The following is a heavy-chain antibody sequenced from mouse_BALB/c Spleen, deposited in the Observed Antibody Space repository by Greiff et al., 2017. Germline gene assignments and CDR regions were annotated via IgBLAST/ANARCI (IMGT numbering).Heavy chain of an antibody. Sequence: VQLQQSGPELMKPGASVKISCKASGYSFTSYYMHWVKQSHGKSLEWIGYIDPFNGGTSYNQKFKGKATLTVDKSSSTAYMHLSSLTSEDSAVYYYTAYYGNYDWFAYWGQGTLVTVSA. J-gene: IGHJ3*01. CDR2: IDPFNGGT. V-gene: IGHV1S135*01. CDR1: GYSFTSYY. CDR3: TAYYGNYDWFAY. D-gene: IGHD2-10*01.